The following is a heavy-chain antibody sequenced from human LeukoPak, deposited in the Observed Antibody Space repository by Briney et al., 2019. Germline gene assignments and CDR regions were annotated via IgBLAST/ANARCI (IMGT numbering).Heavy chain of an antibody. CDR2: IKQDGSEK. Sequence: GGSLRLSCAASGFTVSSNYMSWVRQAPGKGLEWVANIKQDGSEKYYVDSVKGRFTISRDNAKNSLYLQMNSLRAEDTAVYYCARDRTRFGVPDYWGQGTLVTVSS. CDR3: ARDRTRFGVPDY. D-gene: IGHD3-10*01. V-gene: IGHV3-7*01. J-gene: IGHJ4*02. CDR1: GFTVSSNY.